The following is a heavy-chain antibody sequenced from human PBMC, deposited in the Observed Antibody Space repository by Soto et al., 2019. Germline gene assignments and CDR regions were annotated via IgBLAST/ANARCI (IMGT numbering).Heavy chain of an antibody. CDR3: NTYSSSWYL. V-gene: IGHV3-73*01. Sequence: PGGSLRLSCAASGFTFSGSAMHWVRQASGKGLEWVGRIRSKANSYATAYAASVKGRFTISRDDSKNTAYLQMNSLKTEDTAVYYCNTYSSSWYLWGQRTLVTVSS. CDR2: IRSKANSYAT. D-gene: IGHD6-13*01. J-gene: IGHJ4*02. CDR1: GFTFSGSA.